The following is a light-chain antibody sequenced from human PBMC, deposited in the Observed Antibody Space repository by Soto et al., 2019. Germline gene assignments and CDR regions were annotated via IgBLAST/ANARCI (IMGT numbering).Light chain of an antibody. CDR1: QSLLHITGETF. V-gene: IGKV2D-29*02. CDR2: EVS. Sequence: DVVMTQPPLSLSVAPGQPASSSCKSSQSLLHITGETFLFWYLQKPGQSPQLLIYEVSTRVSGVPDRFSGSGSGTDFTLEISRVETDDVGIYYCMQSTQLPPTFGQGTRLEIK. J-gene: IGKJ5*01. CDR3: MQSTQLPPT.